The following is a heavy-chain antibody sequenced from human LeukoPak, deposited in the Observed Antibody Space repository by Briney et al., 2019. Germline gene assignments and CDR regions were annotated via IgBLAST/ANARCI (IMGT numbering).Heavy chain of an antibody. CDR3: ARGEVGSGWYYYYYGMDV. Sequence: WASVKVSCKASGYTFTSYDINWVRQATGQGLEWMGWMNPNSGNTGYAQKFQGRVTMTRNTSISTAYMELSSLRSEDTAVYYCARGEVGSGWYYYYYGMDVWGQGTTVTVSS. CDR1: GYTFTSYD. J-gene: IGHJ6*02. D-gene: IGHD6-19*01. V-gene: IGHV1-8*01. CDR2: MNPNSGNT.